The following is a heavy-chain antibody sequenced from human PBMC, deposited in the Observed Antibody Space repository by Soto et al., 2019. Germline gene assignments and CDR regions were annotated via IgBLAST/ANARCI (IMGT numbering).Heavy chain of an antibody. D-gene: IGHD6-13*01. CDR2: IYYSGST. J-gene: IGHJ5*02. Sequence: PSETLSLTCTVSGGSISSSSYYWGWIRQPPGKGLEWIGSIYYSGSTYYNPSLKSRVTISVDTSKNQFSLKLSSVTAADTAVYYCARREAPIPGYSSSWYGNWFDPWGQGTLVTVSS. CDR1: GGSISSSSYY. CDR3: ARREAPIPGYSSSWYGNWFDP. V-gene: IGHV4-39*01.